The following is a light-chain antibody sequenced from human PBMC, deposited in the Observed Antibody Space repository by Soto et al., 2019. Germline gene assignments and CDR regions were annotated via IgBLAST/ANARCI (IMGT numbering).Light chain of an antibody. V-gene: IGKV3-15*01. J-gene: IGKJ1*01. CDR3: QQSYSTPRT. CDR1: HTVSSN. Sequence: EIVMTQSPATLSVSPGERASLSCRASHTVSSNLAWYQHKPGQAPRLLIYGASTRATGVPARFSGSGSGTEFTLTISSLQSEDFAVYFCQQSYSTPRTFGQGTKVEIK. CDR2: GAS.